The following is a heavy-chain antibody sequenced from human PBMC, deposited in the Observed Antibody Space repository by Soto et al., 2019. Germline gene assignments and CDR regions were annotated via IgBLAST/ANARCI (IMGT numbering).Heavy chain of an antibody. CDR1: GFTFNSYA. J-gene: IGHJ4*02. Sequence: PGGSLRLSCAASGFTFNSYAMSWVRQAPGKGLEWVSAISGSGGSTYYADSVKGRFTISRDNSKNTLYLQMNSLGAEDTAVYYCAKEGGRGYSYGYDFDYWGQGTLVTVSS. CDR3: AKEGGRGYSYGYDFDY. D-gene: IGHD5-18*01. CDR2: ISGSGGST. V-gene: IGHV3-23*01.